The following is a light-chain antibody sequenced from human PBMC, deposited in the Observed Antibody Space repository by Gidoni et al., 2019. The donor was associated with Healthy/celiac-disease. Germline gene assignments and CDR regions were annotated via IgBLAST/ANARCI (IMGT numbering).Light chain of an antibody. CDR3: QQRSNWPLT. J-gene: IGKJ4*01. CDR2: DAS. V-gene: IGKV3-11*01. Sequence: EIVFTLSPATLSLSPGERATLPCRASQSVSRYLAWYQQKPGQAPRLLIYDASNRATGIPARFSGSGSGTDFTLTISSLEPEDFAVYYCQQRSNWPLTFGGGTKVEIK. CDR1: QSVSRY.